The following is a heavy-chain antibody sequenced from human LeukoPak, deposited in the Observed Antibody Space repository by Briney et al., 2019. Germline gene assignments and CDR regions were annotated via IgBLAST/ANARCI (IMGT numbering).Heavy chain of an antibody. Sequence: GGSLRLSCAASGVTVSSNYMSWVRQAPGKGLEWVSVIYSGGSTNYADSVKGRFTISRDNSKNTLYLQMNSLRAEDTAVYYCARDKVAGGAFDIWGQGTMVTVSS. CDR1: GVTVSSNY. CDR3: ARDKVAGGAFDI. D-gene: IGHD5-12*01. V-gene: IGHV3-66*01. J-gene: IGHJ3*02. CDR2: IYSGGST.